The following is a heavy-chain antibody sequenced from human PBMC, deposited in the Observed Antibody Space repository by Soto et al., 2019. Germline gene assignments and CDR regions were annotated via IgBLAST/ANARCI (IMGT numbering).Heavy chain of an antibody. CDR2: INHSGRT. D-gene: IGHD5-12*01. V-gene: IGHV4-34*01. J-gene: IGHJ4*02. CDR1: GGSFRGYY. Sequence: QVQLQQWGAGLLKPSETLSLTCAVYGGSFRGYYWSWIRQPRGKGLEWIGEINHSGRTNYSPSLKSRLTISVDTSKNQFSLNLSSVTAADTAVYYCARGGDSGYVVWGQGTLVTVSS. CDR3: ARGGDSGYVV.